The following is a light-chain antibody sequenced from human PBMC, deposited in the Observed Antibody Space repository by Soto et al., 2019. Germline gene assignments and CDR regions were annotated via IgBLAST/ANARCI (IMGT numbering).Light chain of an antibody. Sequence: DIVMTQSPDSPAVSLGERATINCKSSRSVLHSSNNQNYLAWYQQKPRQSPKLLIYWASTRESGVPDRFSGSGSGTDFTLTINDLQAEDVAVYYCQQYYSAPYTFGQGSQVEIK. V-gene: IGKV4-1*01. CDR3: QQYYSAPYT. CDR2: WAS. CDR1: RSVLHSSNNQNY. J-gene: IGKJ2*01.